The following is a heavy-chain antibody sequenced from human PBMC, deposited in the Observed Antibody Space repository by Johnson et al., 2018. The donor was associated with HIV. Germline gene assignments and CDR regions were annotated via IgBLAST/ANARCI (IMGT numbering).Heavy chain of an antibody. CDR2: INSDGSST. CDR3: ARGGLGYQNIHDAFDI. CDR1: GFTFSSYW. D-gene: IGHD2-2*01. J-gene: IGHJ3*02. V-gene: IGHV3-74*01. Sequence: VQLVESGGGLVQPGGSLRLSCAASGFTFSSYWMHWVRQAPGKGLVWVSRINSDGSSTSYADSVKGRFTISRDNAKNTLYLQMNSLRAEDTALYYCARGGLGYQNIHDAFDICGQGTMVTVSS.